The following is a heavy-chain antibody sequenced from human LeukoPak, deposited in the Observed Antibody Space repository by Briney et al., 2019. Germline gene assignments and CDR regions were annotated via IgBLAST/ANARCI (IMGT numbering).Heavy chain of an antibody. D-gene: IGHD4-17*01. V-gene: IGHV3-30*18. CDR1: GFTFSSYG. J-gene: IGHJ4*02. Sequence: PGGSLRLSCAASGFTFSSYGMHWVRQAPGKGLEWVAVISYDGSNKYYADSVEGRFTISRDNSKNTLYLQMNSLRAEDTAVYYCAKDPYGDYGYWGQGTLVTVSS. CDR3: AKDPYGDYGY. CDR2: ISYDGSNK.